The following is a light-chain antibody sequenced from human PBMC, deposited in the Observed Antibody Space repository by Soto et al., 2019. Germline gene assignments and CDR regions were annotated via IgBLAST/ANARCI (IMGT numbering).Light chain of an antibody. V-gene: IGKV3-15*01. J-gene: IGKJ1*01. Sequence: EIVMTQSPATLSVSPGERATLSCRASQSVSSNLAWYQQKPGQAPRLLIYGASTRATGIPARFSGSGSGTEFTLTICSLQSEDYAVYYCHQYNNWPPWTFGQGTKVEIK. CDR2: GAS. CDR1: QSVSSN. CDR3: HQYNNWPPWT.